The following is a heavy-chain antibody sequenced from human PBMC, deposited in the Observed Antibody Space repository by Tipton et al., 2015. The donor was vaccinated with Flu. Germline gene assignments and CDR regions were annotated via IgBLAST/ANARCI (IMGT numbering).Heavy chain of an antibody. CDR2: SNYDGSTT. J-gene: IGHJ4*02. CDR3: VRTLGGAGAY. D-gene: IGHD6-19*01. CDR1: GFTFRSYE. Sequence: SGFTFRSYELNWVRQAPGKGLVWVSHSNYDGSTTHHADSVKGRFTISRDNAKSMVYLQMNSLRAEDSAVYYCVRTLGGAGAYWGRGTLVAVSS. V-gene: IGHV3-74*01.